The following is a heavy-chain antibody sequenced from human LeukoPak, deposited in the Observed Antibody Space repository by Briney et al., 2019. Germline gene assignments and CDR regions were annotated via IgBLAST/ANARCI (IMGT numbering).Heavy chain of an antibody. Sequence: GGSLRLSCAASGFRFDDYSMHWVRQAPGKGLEWVSGISWSSGTRGYADSVKGRFTISRDNAKNALYLQMNSLRDEVMALYYCAKDVSLGYCSGGSCSAHFDHWVQGTLVTVSS. D-gene: IGHD2-15*01. J-gene: IGHJ4*02. CDR1: GFRFDDYS. V-gene: IGHV3-9*03. CDR3: AKDVSLGYCSGGSCSAHFDH. CDR2: ISWSSGTR.